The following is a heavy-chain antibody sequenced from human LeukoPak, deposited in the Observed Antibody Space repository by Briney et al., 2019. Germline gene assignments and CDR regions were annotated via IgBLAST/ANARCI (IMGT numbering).Heavy chain of an antibody. Sequence: PGGSLRLSCAAYGFTFNNHAITWVRQAPGKGLAWVSVISGSGATTYYADSVKGRFTISRDNSRNNLYLQMNSLRPEDTAVYYCAKDFALHSNGCRGYFDYWGPGSLVTVSS. J-gene: IGHJ4*02. D-gene: IGHD6-19*01. CDR1: GFTFNNHA. CDR2: ISGSGATT. CDR3: AKDFALHSNGCRGYFDY. V-gene: IGHV3-23*01.